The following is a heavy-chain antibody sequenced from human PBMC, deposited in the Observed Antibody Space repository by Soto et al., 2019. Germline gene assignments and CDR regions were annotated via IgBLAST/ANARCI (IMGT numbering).Heavy chain of an antibody. Sequence: EVQLLESGGGLVQPGGSLRLSCAASGFTFSSYAMSWVRQAPGKGLEWVSGISGSGDSTYYADSVKGRFTISRDNSKTTLYLQMNSMRAEDTAVYYGAKGVPGIAVAGTGYFQQWGQGTLVTVSS. CDR3: AKGVPGIAVAGTGYFQQ. D-gene: IGHD6-19*01. CDR2: ISGSGDST. CDR1: GFTFSSYA. V-gene: IGHV3-23*01. J-gene: IGHJ1*01.